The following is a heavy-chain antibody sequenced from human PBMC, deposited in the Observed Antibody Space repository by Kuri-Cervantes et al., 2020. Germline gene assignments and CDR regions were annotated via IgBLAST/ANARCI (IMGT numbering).Heavy chain of an antibody. CDR2: INSDASST. D-gene: IGHD2-21*01. V-gene: IGHV3-74*01. Sequence: GESLKISCAASGFTVSSNYMSWVRQAPGKGLVWVSRINSDASSTRYADSVRGRFTISRDNAKNSLYLQMNSLRAEDTAVYYCARAPLTFLDYWGQGTLVTVSS. CDR3: ARAPLTFLDY. J-gene: IGHJ4*02. CDR1: GFTVSSNY.